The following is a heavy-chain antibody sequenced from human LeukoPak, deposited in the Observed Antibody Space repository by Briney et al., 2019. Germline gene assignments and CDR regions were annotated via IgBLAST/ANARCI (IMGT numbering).Heavy chain of an antibody. J-gene: IGHJ4*02. CDR3: AKDMVGSIAAAG. CDR1: GFTFDDYT. Sequence: PGGSLRLSCAASGFTFDDYTMHWVRQAPGKGLGRVSLISWDGGSTYYADSVKGRFTISRDNSKNSLYLQMNSLRTEDTALYYCAKDMVGSIAAAGWGQGTLVTVSS. D-gene: IGHD6-13*01. CDR2: ISWDGGST. V-gene: IGHV3-43*01.